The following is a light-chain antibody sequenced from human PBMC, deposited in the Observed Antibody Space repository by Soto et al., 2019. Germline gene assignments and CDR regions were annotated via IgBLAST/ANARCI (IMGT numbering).Light chain of an antibody. V-gene: IGKV1-5*01. CDR2: DAS. Sequence: IQISQSPSTLTPSLRDRVTITCRSSQSISSWLAWYQQKPGKAPKLLIYDASSLESGVPSRFSGSGSGTEFTLTISSLQPDDFATYYCQQYNSYSQTFGQGTKVDIK. J-gene: IGKJ1*01. CDR3: QQYNSYSQT. CDR1: QSISSW.